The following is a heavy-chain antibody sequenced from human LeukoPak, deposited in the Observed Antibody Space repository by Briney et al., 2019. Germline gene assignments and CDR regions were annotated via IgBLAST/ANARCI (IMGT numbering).Heavy chain of an antibody. J-gene: IGHJ4*02. CDR1: SDSIPSPY. CDR3: ARHFTVGGNYYFGP. V-gene: IGHV4-59*08. Sequence: SETLSLTFTVSSDSIPSPYWSWLRQSPGKGLECIAHISYTGRASNNHCFKSRVILSINMSKHQFSLRLTSGTAADTAVYYCARHFTVGGNYYFGPWDQGTPVTVSA. D-gene: IGHD3-10*01. CDR2: ISYTGRA.